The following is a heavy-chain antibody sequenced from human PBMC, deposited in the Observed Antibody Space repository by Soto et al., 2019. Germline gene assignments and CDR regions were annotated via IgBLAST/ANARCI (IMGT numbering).Heavy chain of an antibody. CDR3: AILAITGSDYFDY. CDR1: GYTFTDYY. V-gene: IGHV1-2*04. D-gene: IGHD1-20*01. J-gene: IGHJ4*02. CDR2: INPNTGAT. Sequence: ASVKVSCKTSGYTFTDYYIQWVRQAPGQGLEWMGWINPNTGATNYAQKFQGWVTMTRDTSISTAYIELSRLKSDDTAVYYCAILAITGSDYFDYWGQGTLVTVSS.